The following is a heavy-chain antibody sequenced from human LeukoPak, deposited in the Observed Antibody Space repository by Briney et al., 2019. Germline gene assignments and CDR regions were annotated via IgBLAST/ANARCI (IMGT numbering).Heavy chain of an antibody. Sequence: ASVKVSCKASGYTFTSYAMHWVRQAPGQRLEWMGWINAGYGNTKYSQKFQGRVTITRDTSASTAYMELSSLRSEDTAVYYCARGPYFRCCSCSDYYYYGMDVWGQGTTVTVSS. CDR3: ARGPYFRCCSCSDYYYYGMDV. V-gene: IGHV1-3*01. J-gene: IGHJ6*02. D-gene: IGHD2-15*01. CDR2: INAGYGNT. CDR1: GYTFTSYA.